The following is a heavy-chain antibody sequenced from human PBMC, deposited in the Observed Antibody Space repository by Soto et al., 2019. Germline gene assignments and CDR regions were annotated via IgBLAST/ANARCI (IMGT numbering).Heavy chain of an antibody. J-gene: IGHJ6*02. CDR2: INHSGST. Sequence: SETLSLTCTVSGGSIRESGYYWNWIRQPPGKGLEWIGEINHSGSTNYNPSHKSRVTISVDTSKNQFSLKLSSVTAADTAVYYCARRRTITGTIGGRNYYYGMDVWGQGTTVTVSS. D-gene: IGHD1-20*01. V-gene: IGHV4-34*01. CDR1: GGSIRESGYY. CDR3: ARRRTITGTIGGRNYYYGMDV.